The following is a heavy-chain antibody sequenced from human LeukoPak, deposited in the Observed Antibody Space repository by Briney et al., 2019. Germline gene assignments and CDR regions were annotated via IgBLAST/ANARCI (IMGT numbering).Heavy chain of an antibody. CDR2: INPTGGST. J-gene: IGHJ4*02. Sequence: ASVKVSCKASGYTFTSYYMHWVRQAPGQGLERMGLINPTGGSTGYAQKFQGRVTMTRNTSISTAYMELSSLRSEDAAVYYCARGLGRTAMVTRGEVRFDYWGQGTLVTVSS. V-gene: IGHV1-46*01. CDR1: GYTFTSYY. D-gene: IGHD5-18*01. CDR3: ARGLGRTAMVTRGEVRFDY.